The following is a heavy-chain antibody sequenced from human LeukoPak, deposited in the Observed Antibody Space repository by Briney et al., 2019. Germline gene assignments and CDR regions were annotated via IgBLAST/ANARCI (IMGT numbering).Heavy chain of an antibody. V-gene: IGHV3-21*01. CDR1: GFTFSSYS. CDR3: ARDPYCSGGSCYPGILDY. D-gene: IGHD2-15*01. J-gene: IGHJ4*02. CDR2: ISSSSSYI. Sequence: GGSLRLSCAASGFTFSSYSMNWVRQAPGKGLEWVSSISSSSSYIYYADSVEGRFTISRDNAKNSLYLQMNSLRAEDTAVYYCARDPYCSGGSCYPGILDYWGQGTLVTVSS.